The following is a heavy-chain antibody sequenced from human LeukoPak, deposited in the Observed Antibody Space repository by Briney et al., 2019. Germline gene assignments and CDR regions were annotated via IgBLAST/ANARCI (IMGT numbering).Heavy chain of an antibody. Sequence: PGGSLRLSCAASELTFSSYGMSWVRQAPAKGLEWVSDIRGSAGSTYYADSVKGRFTIARDNSKNTLYLQMNSLRAEDTAVYYCAKPVSYYYGSGSEKLNWFDPWGQGTLVTVSS. V-gene: IGHV3-23*01. CDR2: IRGSAGST. CDR3: AKPVSYYYGSGSEKLNWFDP. CDR1: ELTFSSYG. J-gene: IGHJ5*02. D-gene: IGHD3-10*01.